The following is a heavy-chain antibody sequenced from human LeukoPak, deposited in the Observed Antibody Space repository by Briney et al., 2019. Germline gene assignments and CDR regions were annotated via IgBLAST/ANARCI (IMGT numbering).Heavy chain of an antibody. CDR1: GGSISSTSYN. CDR2: IYYSGNT. CDR3: ARVDSGNDWVGPFDY. Sequence: PSETLSLTCTVSGGSISSTSYNWGWLRQPPGKGLEWIGSIYYSGNTYYNPSLKSRVAISADTSKNHFSVKLSSVTAADTAVYYCARVDSGNDWVGPFDYWGQGTLLTVSA. J-gene: IGHJ4*02. D-gene: IGHD5-12*01. V-gene: IGHV4-39*07.